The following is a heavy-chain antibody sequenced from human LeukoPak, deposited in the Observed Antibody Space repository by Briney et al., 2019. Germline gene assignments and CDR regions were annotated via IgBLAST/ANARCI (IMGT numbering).Heavy chain of an antibody. CDR1: GYTFTSYG. J-gene: IGHJ4*02. V-gene: IGHV1-18*01. D-gene: IGHD3-3*01. CDR3: AGDEARRVYDFWSGYSXXXHFDY. Sequence: ASVKVSCKASGYTFTSYGISWVRQAPGQGLEWMGWISAYNGNTNYAQKLQGRVTMTTDTSTSTAYMELRSLRSDDTAVYYCAGDEARRVYDFWSGYSXXXHFDYWGQGTLVTVSS. CDR2: ISAYNGNT.